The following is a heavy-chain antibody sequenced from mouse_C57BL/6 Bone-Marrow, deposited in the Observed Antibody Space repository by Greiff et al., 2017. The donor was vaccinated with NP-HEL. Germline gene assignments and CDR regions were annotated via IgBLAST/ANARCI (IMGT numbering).Heavy chain of an antibody. J-gene: IGHJ1*03. D-gene: IGHD1-1*01. CDR3: ARPGSYYYGSSPYWYFDV. V-gene: IGHV5-16*01. CDR1: GFTFSDYY. CDR2: INYDGSST. Sequence: EVKLVESEGGLVQPGSSMKLSCTASGFTFSDYYMAWVRQVPEKGLEWVANINYDGSSTYYLDSLKSRFIISRDNAKNILYLQMSSLKSEDTATYYCARPGSYYYGSSPYWYFDVWGTGTTVTVSS.